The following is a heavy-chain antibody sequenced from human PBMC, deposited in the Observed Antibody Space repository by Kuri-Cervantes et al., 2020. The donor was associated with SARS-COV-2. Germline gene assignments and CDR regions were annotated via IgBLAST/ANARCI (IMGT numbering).Heavy chain of an antibody. CDR1: GLTFSSYA. CDR2: INGSGGST. V-gene: IGHV3-23*01. CDR3: AKDDTGDYGPTYFDY. Sequence: GESLKISCVASGLTFSSYAMSWVRQAPGKGLEWDSAINGSGGSTYYADSVKGRFTISRDNSKNTRYLQMNSLRAEDTAVYYCAKDDTGDYGPTYFDYWGQGTLVTVSS. J-gene: IGHJ4*02. D-gene: IGHD4-17*01.